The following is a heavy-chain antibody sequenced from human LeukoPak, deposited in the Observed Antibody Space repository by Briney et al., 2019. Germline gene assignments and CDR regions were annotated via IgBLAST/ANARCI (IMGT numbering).Heavy chain of an antibody. V-gene: IGHV4-34*01. CDR3: ARRAAYYVRAFDI. Sequence: SETLSLTCTVSGGSISSYYWSWIRQPPGKGLEWIGEINHSGSTNYNPSLKSRVTISVDTSKNQFSLKLSSVTAADTAVYYCARRAAYYVRAFDIWGQGTMVTVSS. D-gene: IGHD3-10*02. CDR1: GGSISSYY. J-gene: IGHJ3*02. CDR2: INHSGST.